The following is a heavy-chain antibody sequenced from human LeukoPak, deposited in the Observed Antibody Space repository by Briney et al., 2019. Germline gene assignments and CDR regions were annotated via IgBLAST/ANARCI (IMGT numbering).Heavy chain of an antibody. CDR2: ISYDGSNK. Sequence: GGSLRLSCAASGFTFSSYGMHWVRQAPGKGLEWVAVISYDGSNKYYADSVKGRFTISRDNSKNTLYLQMNSLRAEDTAVYYCAKWARDFWSGYLGVDWFDPWGQGTLVTVSS. CDR1: GFTFSSYG. CDR3: AKWARDFWSGYLGVDWFDP. D-gene: IGHD3-3*01. J-gene: IGHJ5*02. V-gene: IGHV3-30*18.